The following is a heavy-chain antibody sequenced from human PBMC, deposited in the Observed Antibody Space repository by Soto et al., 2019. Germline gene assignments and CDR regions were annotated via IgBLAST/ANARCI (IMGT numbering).Heavy chain of an antibody. V-gene: IGHV3-23*01. D-gene: IGHD6-19*01. CDR2: ITGSGTST. J-gene: IGHJ4*02. Sequence: GGSLRLSCAASGFTFSTYAMSWVRQAPGKGLEWVSAITGSGTSTYYADSVKGRFTISRDNSRNTLYLQMNSLRAEDTAVYYCPKHSSGWYNNFDYWGQGTPVTVSS. CDR3: PKHSSGWYNNFDY. CDR1: GFTFSTYA.